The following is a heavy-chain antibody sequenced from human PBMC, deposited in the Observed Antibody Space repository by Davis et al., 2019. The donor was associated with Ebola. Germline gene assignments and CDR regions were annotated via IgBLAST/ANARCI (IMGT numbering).Heavy chain of an antibody. CDR2: IYYSGST. J-gene: IGHJ4*02. CDR3: ARGLAGGRNY. CDR1: GGSFSGYY. V-gene: IGHV4-34*01. Sequence: PSETLSLTCAVYGGSFSGYYWSWIRQPPGKGLEWIGYIYYSGSTYYNPSLKSRVTISVDTSKNQFSLKLSSVTAADTAVYYRARGLAGGRNYWGQGTLVTVSS.